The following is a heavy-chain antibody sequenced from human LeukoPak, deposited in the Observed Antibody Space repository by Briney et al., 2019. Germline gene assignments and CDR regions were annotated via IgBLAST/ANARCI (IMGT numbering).Heavy chain of an antibody. V-gene: IGHV3-23*01. J-gene: IGHJ4*02. D-gene: IGHD2-2*01. CDR1: GFTFSSYA. CDR2: ISGSGGST. Sequence: GGSLRLSCAASGFTFSSYAMSWVRQAPGKGLEWVSAISGSGGSTYYADSVKGRFTISRDNPKNTLYLQMNSLRAEDTAVYYCAKEGVCSSTSCYLSATDYWGQGTLVTVSS. CDR3: AKEGVCSSTSCYLSATDY.